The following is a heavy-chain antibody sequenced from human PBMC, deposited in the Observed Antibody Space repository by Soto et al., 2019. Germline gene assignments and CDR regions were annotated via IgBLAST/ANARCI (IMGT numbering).Heavy chain of an antibody. J-gene: IGHJ4*02. CDR1: GFTFSSYA. CDR3: AGTVAALLDY. D-gene: IGHD1-26*01. V-gene: IGHV3-30-3*01. CDR2: ISYDGSNK. Sequence: QVQLVESGGGVVQPGRSLRLSCAASGFTFSSYAMHWVRQAPGKGLEWVAVISYDGSNKYYADSVKGRFTISRDNSKNTLYLQMNSLRAEDTAVYYCAGTVAALLDYWGQGTLVTVSS.